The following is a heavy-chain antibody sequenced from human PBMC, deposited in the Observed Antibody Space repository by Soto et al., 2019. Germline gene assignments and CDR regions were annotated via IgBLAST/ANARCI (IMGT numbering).Heavy chain of an antibody. D-gene: IGHD5-12*01. CDR1: GGSFSGYY. CDR3: ARSVDIVAKVFDY. Sequence: QVQLQQWGAGLLKPSETLSLTCAVYGGSFSGYYWSWIRQPPGKGLEWIGEINHSGSTNYNLSLKSRVTISVDTSKNQFSLKLISVTAADTAVYYCARSVDIVAKVFDYWGQGTLVTVSS. V-gene: IGHV4-34*01. J-gene: IGHJ4*02. CDR2: INHSGST.